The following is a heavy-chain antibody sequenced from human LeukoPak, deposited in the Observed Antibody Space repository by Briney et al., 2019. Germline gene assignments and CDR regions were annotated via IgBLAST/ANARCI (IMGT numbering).Heavy chain of an antibody. CDR2: IWYDGSNK. V-gene: IGHV3-33*01. CDR1: GFTFSSYG. J-gene: IGHJ4*02. Sequence: GGSPRLSCAASGFTFSSYGMHWVRRAPGKGLEWVAVIWYDGSNKYYADSVKGRFTISRDNSKNTLYLQMNSLRAEDTAVYYCARDYGDYALDYWGQGTLVTVSS. D-gene: IGHD4-17*01. CDR3: ARDYGDYALDY.